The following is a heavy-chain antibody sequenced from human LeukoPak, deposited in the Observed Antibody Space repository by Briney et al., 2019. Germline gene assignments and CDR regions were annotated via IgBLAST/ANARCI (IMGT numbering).Heavy chain of an antibody. CDR3: ARAEWSNWYFDL. V-gene: IGHV3-7*03. CDR1: GFTFITYW. D-gene: IGHD3-3*01. J-gene: IGHJ2*01. CDR2: IKKDGSEK. Sequence: GGSLRLSCAASGFTFITYWMNCVRQAPRKGLERVANIKKDGSEKYYVDSVKVRFTLSRDSAKNSLYLQMNSLRAEDTAVYYCARAEWSNWYFDLWNRGTLVTVSS.